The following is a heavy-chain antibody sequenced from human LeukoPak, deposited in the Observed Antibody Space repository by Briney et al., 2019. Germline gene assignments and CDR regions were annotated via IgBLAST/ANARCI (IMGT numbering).Heavy chain of an antibody. V-gene: IGHV3-30*02. J-gene: IGHJ3*02. CDR2: IRYDGSNK. CDR3: AKVVDFWSRPRENAFDI. D-gene: IGHD3-3*01. Sequence: PGGSLRLSCAASGFTFSSYGMHWVRQAPGKGLEWVAFIRYDGSNKYYADSVKGRFTISRDNSKNTLYLQMNSLRAEDTAVYYCAKVVDFWSRPRENAFDIWGQGTMVTVSS. CDR1: GFTFSSYG.